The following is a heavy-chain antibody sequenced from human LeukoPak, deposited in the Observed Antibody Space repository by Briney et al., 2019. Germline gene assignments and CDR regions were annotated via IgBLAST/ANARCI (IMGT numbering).Heavy chain of an antibody. Sequence: SETLSLTCTVSGGSVSSGSYYRSWIRQPPGKGLEWIGYIYYSGSTNYNPSLKSRVTISVDTSKNQFSLKLSSVTAADTAVYYCARVERDVEMATIFDYWGQGTLVTVSS. V-gene: IGHV4-61*01. J-gene: IGHJ4*02. D-gene: IGHD5-24*01. CDR2: IYYSGST. CDR1: GGSVSSGSYY. CDR3: ARVERDVEMATIFDY.